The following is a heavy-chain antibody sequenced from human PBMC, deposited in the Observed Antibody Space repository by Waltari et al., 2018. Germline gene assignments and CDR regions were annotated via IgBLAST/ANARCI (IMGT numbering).Heavy chain of an antibody. J-gene: IGHJ6*02. V-gene: IGHV4-34*01. CDR3: ASLIAAAGTYYYGMDV. Sequence: QVQLQQWGAGLLKPSETLSLTCAVYGGSFSGYYWSWIRQPPGKGLEWIGEINHSGSTNYNPSLKSRVTISVDTSKNQFSLKLSSVTAADTAVYYCASLIAAAGTYYYGMDVWGQGTTVTVSS. CDR2: INHSGST. D-gene: IGHD6-13*01. CDR1: GGSFSGYY.